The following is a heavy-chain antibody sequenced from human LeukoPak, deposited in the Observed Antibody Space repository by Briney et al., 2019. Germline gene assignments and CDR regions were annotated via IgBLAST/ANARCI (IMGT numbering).Heavy chain of an antibody. Sequence: PGGSLRLSCAASGFTLGNYAMHWVRQAPGKGLEWVSFIDSSSRYIYQADSVKGRFTISRDNAKSSVFLQMNSLRAEDTAVYYCARVGGHCTSTSCPPPDYWGQGTLVTVSS. V-gene: IGHV3-21*01. D-gene: IGHD2-2*01. CDR3: ARVGGHCTSTSCPPPDY. J-gene: IGHJ4*02. CDR2: IDSSSRYI. CDR1: GFTLGNYA.